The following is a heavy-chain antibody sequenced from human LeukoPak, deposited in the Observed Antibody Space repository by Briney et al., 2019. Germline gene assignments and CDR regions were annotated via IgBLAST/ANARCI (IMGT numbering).Heavy chain of an antibody. CDR2: IGPGGDI. J-gene: IGHJ4*02. Sequence: GGSLRHSRAASGFSFTAYSMNWVRQAPGRGLEWISYIGPGGDIYYADSVTGRFTVSRDTAKPSLYLQMIGVRVEDTAVYYCARRFDSWGQGTLVTVSS. CDR1: GFSFTAYS. CDR3: ARRFDS. V-gene: IGHV3-48*01.